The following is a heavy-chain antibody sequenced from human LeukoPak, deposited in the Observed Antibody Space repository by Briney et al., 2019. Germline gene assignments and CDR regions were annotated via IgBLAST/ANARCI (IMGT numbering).Heavy chain of an antibody. CDR2: IYYSGST. D-gene: IGHD3-3*01. CDR1: GGSISSSSYY. CDR3: ARHSSRRVYYDFWSGYSNWFDP. Sequence: PSETLSLTCTVSGGSISSSSYYWGWIRQPPGKGLEWIGSIYYSGSTYYNPSLKSRVTISVDTSKSQFSLKLSSVTAADTAVYYCARHSSRRVYYDFWSGYSNWFDPWGQGTLVTVSS. J-gene: IGHJ5*02. V-gene: IGHV4-39*01.